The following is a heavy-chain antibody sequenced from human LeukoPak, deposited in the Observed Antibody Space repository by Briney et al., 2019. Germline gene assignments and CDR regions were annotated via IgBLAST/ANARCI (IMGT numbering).Heavy chain of an antibody. Sequence: SETLSLTCTVSGGSISSYHWSWIRQPPGKGLEWIGYVYYSGSTSYNPSLKSRVTISVDTSKNQFSLKLSSVTAADAAVYYCARGPGSGTYWAFDYWGQGTLVTVSS. CDR1: GGSISSYH. CDR2: VYYSGST. D-gene: IGHD1-26*01. CDR3: ARGPGSGTYWAFDY. J-gene: IGHJ4*02. V-gene: IGHV4-59*01.